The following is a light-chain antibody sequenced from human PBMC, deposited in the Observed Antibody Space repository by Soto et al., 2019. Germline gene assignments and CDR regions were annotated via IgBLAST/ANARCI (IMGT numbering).Light chain of an antibody. CDR3: SSYTSSSTGV. CDR2: DVS. Sequence: QSALTQPASVSGSPGQSITISCTGTSSDVGGYNYVSWYQQHPGKAPKLMIYDVSNRPSGVSNRFSGSKSGNTASLTISGLQAEDEADYYCSSYTSSSTGVFGGGIKVTVL. V-gene: IGLV2-14*01. J-gene: IGLJ3*02. CDR1: SSDVGGYNY.